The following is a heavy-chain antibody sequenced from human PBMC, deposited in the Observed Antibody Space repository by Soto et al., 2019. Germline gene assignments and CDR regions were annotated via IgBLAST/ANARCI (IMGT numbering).Heavy chain of an antibody. CDR2: IWYDGSNK. D-gene: IGHD3-9*01. CDR1: GFTFSSYG. V-gene: IGHV3-33*01. Sequence: QVQLVESGGGVVQPGRSPRLSCAASGFTFSSYGMHWVRQAPGKGLEWVALIWYDGSNKYYADSVKGRFTISRDNSKSTLYLQMNSLRAEDTAVYYCASQLHILWYMDVWGKGTTVAVSS. J-gene: IGHJ6*03. CDR3: ASQLHILWYMDV.